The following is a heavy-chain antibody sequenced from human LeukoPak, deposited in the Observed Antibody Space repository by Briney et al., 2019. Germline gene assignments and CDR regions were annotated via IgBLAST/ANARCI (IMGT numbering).Heavy chain of an antibody. CDR2: ISVYNGHT. CDR1: GYTFTSYG. J-gene: IGHJ4*02. CDR3: ATELVGATRLFDY. V-gene: IGHV1-18*01. Sequence: GASVKVSCKASGYTFTSYGISWVRQAPGQGLEWMGWISVYNGHTNYAQKFQGRVTMTEDTSTDTAYMELSSLRSEDTAVYYRATELVGATRLFDYWGQGTLVTVSS. D-gene: IGHD1-26*01.